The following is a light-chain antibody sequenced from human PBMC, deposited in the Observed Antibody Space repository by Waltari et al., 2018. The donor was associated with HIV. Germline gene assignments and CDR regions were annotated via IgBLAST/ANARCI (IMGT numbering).Light chain of an antibody. J-gene: IGLJ2*01. CDR3: QSAAGSGTYA. V-gene: IGLV3-25*03. Sequence: SYDLTQPPSVSVSPGQTATITCFGDALPKEYVFWHRQKPGQAPVLLIHKDTARASGIPDRFSGSTSGTEVTLTITGVEAEDEAVYYCQSAAGSGTYAFGGGTKLTVL. CDR1: ALPKEY. CDR2: KDT.